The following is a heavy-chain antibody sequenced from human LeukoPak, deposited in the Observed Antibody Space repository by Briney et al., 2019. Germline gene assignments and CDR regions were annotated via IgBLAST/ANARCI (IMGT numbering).Heavy chain of an antibody. CDR3: ARDESPSPNGIVVVPAAISH. D-gene: IGHD2-2*01. CDR2: ISSSSSYI. Sequence: GGSLRLSCAASGFTFSSYSMNWVRQAPGKGLEWVSSISSSSSYIYYADSVKGRFTISRDNAKNSLYLQMNSLRAEDTAVYYCARDESPSPNGIVVVPAAISHWGQGTLVTVSS. J-gene: IGHJ4*02. CDR1: GFTFSSYS. V-gene: IGHV3-21*01.